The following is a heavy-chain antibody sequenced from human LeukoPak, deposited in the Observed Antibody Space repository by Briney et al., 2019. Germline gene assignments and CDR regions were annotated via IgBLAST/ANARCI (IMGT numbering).Heavy chain of an antibody. CDR1: GYTFTSYD. J-gene: IGHJ4*02. V-gene: IGHV1-8*03. CDR3: ARAYLIVGATTAQYYFDY. D-gene: IGHD1-26*01. CDR2: MNPNSGNT. Sequence: ASVKVSCKASGYTFTSYDINWVRQAIGQGLEWMGWMNPNSGNTGYAQKFQGRVTITRNTSISTAYMELSSLRSEDTAVYYCARAYLIVGATTAQYYFDYWGQGTLVTVSS.